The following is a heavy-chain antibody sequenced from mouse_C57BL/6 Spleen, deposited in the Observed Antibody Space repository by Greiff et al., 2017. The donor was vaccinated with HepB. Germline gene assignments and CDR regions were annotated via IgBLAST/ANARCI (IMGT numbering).Heavy chain of an antibody. CDR1: GFTFSSYA. J-gene: IGHJ2*01. CDR3: ARETRGFDY. V-gene: IGHV5-4*01. CDR2: ISDGGSYT. Sequence: EVQGVESGGGLVKPGGSLKLSCAASGFTFSSYAMSWVRQTPEKRLEWVATISDGGSYTYYPDNVKGRFTISRDNAKNNLYLQMSHLKSEDTAMYYCARETRGFDYWGQGTTLTVSS.